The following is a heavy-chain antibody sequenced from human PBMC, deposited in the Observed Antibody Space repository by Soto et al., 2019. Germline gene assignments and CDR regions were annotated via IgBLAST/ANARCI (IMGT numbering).Heavy chain of an antibody. J-gene: IGHJ4*02. V-gene: IGHV3-33*01. CDR3: ARGNNWSDYYYFDY. CDR1: GFTFSSYG. Sequence: GGSLRLSCAASGFTFSSYGMHWVRQAPGKGLEWVAVIWYDGSNKYYADSMKGRFTISRDNSKNTLYLQMNILRAEDTAVYYCARGNNWSDYYYFDYWGQGTLVTVSS. CDR2: IWYDGSNK. D-gene: IGHD1-20*01.